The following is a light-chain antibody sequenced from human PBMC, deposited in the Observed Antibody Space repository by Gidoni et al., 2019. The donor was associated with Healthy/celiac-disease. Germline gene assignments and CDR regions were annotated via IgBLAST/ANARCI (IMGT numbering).Light chain of an antibody. CDR3: QQRSIWPPYT. V-gene: IGKV3-11*01. CDR2: DAS. Sequence: IVLPQSPATLSLAQGDRATLSCRASQSVSSYLGWYQQKPGQAPRLLIYDASNRATGIPARFSGRGSGTDFTLTISSLEPEDFAVYYCQQRSIWPPYTFGQGTKLEIK. J-gene: IGKJ2*01. CDR1: QSVSSY.